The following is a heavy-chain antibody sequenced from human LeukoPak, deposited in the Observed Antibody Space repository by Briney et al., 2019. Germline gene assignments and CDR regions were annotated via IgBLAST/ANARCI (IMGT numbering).Heavy chain of an antibody. V-gene: IGHV1-3*01. J-gene: IGHJ3*02. CDR2: INAGNGNT. Sequence: ASVKVSCKASGYTFTSYAMHWVRQAPGQRLEWMGWINAGNGNTKYSQKFQGRVTITRDTSASTAYMELSSLRSGDTAVYYCAAGILTGSDAFDIWGQGTMVTVSS. CDR3: AAGILTGSDAFDI. CDR1: GYTFTSYA. D-gene: IGHD3-9*01.